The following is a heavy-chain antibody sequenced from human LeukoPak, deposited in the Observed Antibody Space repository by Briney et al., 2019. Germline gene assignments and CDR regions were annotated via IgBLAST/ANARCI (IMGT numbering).Heavy chain of an antibody. CDR1: GGSISSGGYY. CDR2: IYYSGST. D-gene: IGHD3-9*01. V-gene: IGHV4-31*03. J-gene: IGHJ6*04. CDR3: ARESHYDILTGYYWVAGMDV. Sequence: SQTLSLTCTVSGGSISSGGYYWSWIRQHPGKNLEWIGYIYYSGSTYYNPSLKSRVTISVDTSKNQFSLKLSSVTAADTAVYYCARESHYDILTGYYWVAGMDVWGKGTTVTVSS.